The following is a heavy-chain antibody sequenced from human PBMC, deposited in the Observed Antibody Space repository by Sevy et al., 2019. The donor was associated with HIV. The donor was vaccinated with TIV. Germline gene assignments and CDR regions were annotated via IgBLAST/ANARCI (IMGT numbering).Heavy chain of an antibody. Sequence: ASVKVSCKASGYTFTSYDINWVRQATGQGLEWMGWMNPNSGNTGYAQKFQGRVTMTRNTSISTAYMELSSLSSEDTAVYYCARVRFLEWLYYYYYYGMDVWGQGTTVTVSS. CDR3: ARVRFLEWLYYYYYYGMDV. CDR2: MNPNSGNT. V-gene: IGHV1-8*01. CDR1: GYTFTSYD. J-gene: IGHJ6*02. D-gene: IGHD3-3*01.